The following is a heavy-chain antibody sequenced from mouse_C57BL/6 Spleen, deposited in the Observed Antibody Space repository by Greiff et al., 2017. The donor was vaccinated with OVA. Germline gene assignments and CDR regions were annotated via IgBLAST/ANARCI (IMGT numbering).Heavy chain of an antibody. CDR1: GFTFSDYG. J-gene: IGHJ1*03. CDR2: ISSGSSTI. CDR3: ASRNYGSSGYFDV. V-gene: IGHV5-17*01. Sequence: EVKLKESGGGLVKPGGSLKLSCAASGFTFSDYGMHWVRQAPEKGLEWVAYISSGSSTIYYADTVKGRFTISRDHAKNTLFLQMTSLRSEDTAMYYCASRNYGSSGYFDVWGTGTTVTVSS. D-gene: IGHD1-1*01.